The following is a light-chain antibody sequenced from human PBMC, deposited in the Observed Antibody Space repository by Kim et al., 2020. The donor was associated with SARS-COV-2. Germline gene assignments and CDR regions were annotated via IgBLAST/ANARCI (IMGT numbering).Light chain of an antibody. CDR2: EHN. Sequence: NFMLTQPHSVSESPGKTVTLSCTRSSGSIAGNSVQWFQQRPGSAPTTVIYEHNHRPSGVPDRFSGSIDTSSNSASLTISGLQSEDEADYYCQSYDGTNHVVLGGGTQLTVL. V-gene: IGLV6-57*04. CDR3: QSYDGTNHVV. J-gene: IGLJ2*01. CDR1: SGSIAGNS.